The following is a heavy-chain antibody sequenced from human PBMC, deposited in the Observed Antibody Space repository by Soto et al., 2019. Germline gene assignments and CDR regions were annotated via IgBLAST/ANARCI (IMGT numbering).Heavy chain of an antibody. CDR2: IWYDGTNK. J-gene: IGHJ6*03. CDR1: GFTFSSYG. CDR3: ARDSDYYYMDV. V-gene: IGHV3-33*01. Sequence: QVQLVESGGGVVQPGRSLRLSCAASGFTFSSYGMHWVRQAPGKRLEWVAVIWYDGTNKYYAASVKGRFAISRDNSKNTLYRQMNSLRAEDTAVYYCARDSDYYYMDVWGKGTTVTVSS.